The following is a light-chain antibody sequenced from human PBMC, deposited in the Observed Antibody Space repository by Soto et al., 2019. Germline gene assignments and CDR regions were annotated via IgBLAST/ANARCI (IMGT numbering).Light chain of an antibody. CDR1: QSVSSA. Sequence: EIVMTQSPATLSVSPGERATLSCRASQSVSSALAWYQQKPGQAPRLLIYAASTRATGIPARFSGSGSGAEFTLTISSLQSEDFAVYYCHQYYSYPPLTFGGGTKVEIK. V-gene: IGKV3-15*01. J-gene: IGKJ4*01. CDR2: AAS. CDR3: HQYYSYPPLT.